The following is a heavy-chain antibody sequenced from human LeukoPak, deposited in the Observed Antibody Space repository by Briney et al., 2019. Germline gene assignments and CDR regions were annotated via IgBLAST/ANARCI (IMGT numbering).Heavy chain of an antibody. CDR3: ARGGYDFVYYYYGMDV. J-gene: IGHJ6*02. CDR1: GDSINPYY. V-gene: IGHV4-59*01. CDR2: VYYSGST. D-gene: IGHD3-3*01. Sequence: SETLSLTCTVSGDSINPYYWSWIRQPPGKGLEWIGCVYYSGSTNYNPSLKSRVTISVDTSKNHFSLKLTSVTAADTAVYYCARGGYDFVYYYYGMDVWGQGTTVTVSS.